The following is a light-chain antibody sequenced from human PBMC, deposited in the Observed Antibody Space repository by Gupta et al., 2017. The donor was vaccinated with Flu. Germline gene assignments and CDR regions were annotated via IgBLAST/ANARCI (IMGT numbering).Light chain of an antibody. CDR2: QDY. CDR3: QTWVNGTWV. Sequence: SYELTQPSSVSVSPGQTATINCSGDTLGEKYVSWYRQRPGQSPVLVIYQDYRRPSEIPERLSGSNSGNAGTLTIAGTQALDEADYYCQTWVNGTWVFGGGTKLTVL. CDR1: TLGEKY. V-gene: IGLV3-1*01. J-gene: IGLJ3*02.